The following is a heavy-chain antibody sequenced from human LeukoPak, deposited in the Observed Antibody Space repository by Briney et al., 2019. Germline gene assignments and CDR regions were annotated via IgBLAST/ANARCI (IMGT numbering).Heavy chain of an antibody. CDR1: GFTFDDYA. V-gene: IGHV3-9*01. CDR3: TKDYCGGDCYSGWYFDL. D-gene: IGHD2-21*02. J-gene: IGHJ2*01. CDR2: ISYNSDTI. Sequence: GGSLRLSCAASGFTFDDYAMHWVRQAPGKGLEWVSGISYNSDTIAYADSVKGRFTISRDNAKNSLYLQMNSLRAEDTALYYCTKDYCGGDCYSGWYFDLWGRGTLVTVSS.